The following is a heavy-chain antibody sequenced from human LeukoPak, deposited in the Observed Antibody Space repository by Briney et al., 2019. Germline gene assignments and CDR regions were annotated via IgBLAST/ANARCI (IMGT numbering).Heavy chain of an antibody. V-gene: IGHV4-34*01. CDR1: GGSFSGYY. CDR2: INHSGST. J-gene: IGHJ6*02. CDR3: ARVLGIAAAGRNYYYYGMDV. D-gene: IGHD6-13*01. Sequence: SETLSLTCAVYGGSFSGYYWSWIRQPPGKGLEWIGEINHSGSTNYNPSLKSRVTISVDTSKNQFSLKLSSVTAADTAVYYCARVLGIAAAGRNYYYYGMDVWGQGTTVTVSS.